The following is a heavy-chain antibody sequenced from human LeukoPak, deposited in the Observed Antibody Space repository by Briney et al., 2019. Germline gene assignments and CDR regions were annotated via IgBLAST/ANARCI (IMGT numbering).Heavy chain of an antibody. V-gene: IGHV3-74*01. CDR1: GFTFSSYW. Sequence: GGSLRLSCAASGFTFSSYWMHWVRQAPGKGLVWVSRINIDGTFTTYADFVKGRFAISRDNTKNTLYLQMDSLRAEDTAVYYCAREYDYVWGSNRYPLGYWGQGTLVTVSS. CDR3: AREYDYVWGSNRYPLGY. J-gene: IGHJ4*02. CDR2: INIDGTFT. D-gene: IGHD3-16*02.